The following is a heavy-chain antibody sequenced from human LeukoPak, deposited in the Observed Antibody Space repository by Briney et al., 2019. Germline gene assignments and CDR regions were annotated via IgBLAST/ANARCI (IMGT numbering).Heavy chain of an antibody. Sequence: GGSLRLSCAASGFTFSSYAMSWVRQAPGKGLEWVSAISGSGGNTYYADSVKGRFTISRDNSKNTLYLQMNSLRAEDTAVYYCANGRRMPNWFDPWGQGTLVTVSS. CDR1: GFTFSSYA. J-gene: IGHJ5*02. CDR3: ANGRRMPNWFDP. V-gene: IGHV3-23*01. D-gene: IGHD1-14*01. CDR2: ISGSGGNT.